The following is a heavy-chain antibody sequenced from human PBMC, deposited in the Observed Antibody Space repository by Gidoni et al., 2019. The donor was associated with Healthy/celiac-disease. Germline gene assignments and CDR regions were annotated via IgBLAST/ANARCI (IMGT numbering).Heavy chain of an antibody. D-gene: IGHD6-13*01. Sequence: EVQLVESGGGLVKPGGSLRLSCAASGFPFSSYSMNWVRQAPGKGLEWVSSISSSSSYIYYADSVKGRFTISRDNAKNSLYLQMNSLRAEDTAVYYCAREPYSSSWSLDYYYYYMDVWGKGTTVTVSS. V-gene: IGHV3-21*01. J-gene: IGHJ6*03. CDR2: ISSSSSYI. CDR1: GFPFSSYS. CDR3: AREPYSSSWSLDYYYYYMDV.